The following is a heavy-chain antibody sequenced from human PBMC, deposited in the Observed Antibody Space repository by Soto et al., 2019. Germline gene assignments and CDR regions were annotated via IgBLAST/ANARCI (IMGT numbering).Heavy chain of an antibody. D-gene: IGHD2-15*01. Sequence: PSETLSLTCTVSGRSISSGDYYWSWIRQHPGKGLEWIGYIYYSGSTYYNPSLKSRVTISVDTSKNQFSLKLSSVTAADTAVYYCAREAHQLLRDFYYFDYWGRGTLVTVSS. CDR2: IYYSGST. J-gene: IGHJ4*02. CDR3: AREAHQLLRDFYYFDY. V-gene: IGHV4-31*03. CDR1: GRSISSGDYY.